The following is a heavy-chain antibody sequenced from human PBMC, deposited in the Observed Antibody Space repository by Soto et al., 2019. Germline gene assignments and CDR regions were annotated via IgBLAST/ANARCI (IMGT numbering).Heavy chain of an antibody. Sequence: QVQLVQSGAEVKKPGASVKVSCKASGYTFTSYDINWVRQATGQGLEWMGWMNPNSGNTGYAQKFQGRGTMTRNTSISTAYMELSSLRSEDTAVYYCARESDDSSGYEFDYWGQGTLVTVSS. CDR3: ARESDDSSGYEFDY. V-gene: IGHV1-8*01. D-gene: IGHD3-22*01. CDR1: GYTFTSYD. CDR2: MNPNSGNT. J-gene: IGHJ4*02.